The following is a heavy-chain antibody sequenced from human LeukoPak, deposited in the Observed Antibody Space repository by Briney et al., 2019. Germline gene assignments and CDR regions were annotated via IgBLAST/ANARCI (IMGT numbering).Heavy chain of an antibody. V-gene: IGHV3-48*01. CDR1: GLTFITYK. CDR3: ARKWGSPDY. CDR2: ISLIRNVK. D-gene: IGHD3-16*01. Sequence: PGGSLRLSSVVSGLTFITYKMNWVPQAPGKGLEWISFISLIRNVKSYADSARGRFTISRDKAKNSLYLQMNSLRAEDTAVYYCARKWGSPDYWGQGTMVTVSS. J-gene: IGHJ4*02.